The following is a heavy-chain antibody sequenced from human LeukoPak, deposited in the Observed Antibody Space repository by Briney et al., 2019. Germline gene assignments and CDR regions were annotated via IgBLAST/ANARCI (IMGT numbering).Heavy chain of an antibody. CDR3: AKVGDCSSTSCYSMVVYYYMDV. CDR1: GFTFSSYA. Sequence: GGSLRLSCAASGFTFSSYAMSWVRQAPGKGLEWVSAISGSGGSTYYADSVKGRFTISRDNSKNTLYLQMNSLRAEDTAVYYCAKVGDCSSTSCYSMVVYYYMDVWGKGTTVTVSS. V-gene: IGHV3-23*01. J-gene: IGHJ6*03. D-gene: IGHD2-2*02. CDR2: ISGSGGST.